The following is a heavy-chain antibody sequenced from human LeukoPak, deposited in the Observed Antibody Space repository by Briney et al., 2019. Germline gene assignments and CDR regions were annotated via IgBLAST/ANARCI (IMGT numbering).Heavy chain of an antibody. Sequence: SETLSLTCTVSGGSISSYYWSWIQQPPGKGLEWIGYIYHSGSTYYNPSLKSRVTISVDRSKNQFSLKLSSVTAADTAVYYCARGLAAAGTPLYFDYWGQGTLVTVSS. CDR3: ARGLAAAGTPLYFDY. V-gene: IGHV4-59*12. J-gene: IGHJ4*02. CDR1: GGSISSYY. CDR2: IYHSGST. D-gene: IGHD6-13*01.